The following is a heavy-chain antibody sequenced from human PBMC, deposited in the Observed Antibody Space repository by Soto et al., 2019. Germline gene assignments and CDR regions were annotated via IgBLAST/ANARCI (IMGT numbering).Heavy chain of an antibody. CDR3: ARENYGANWFDP. D-gene: IGHD1-7*01. CDR1: GGSISSYY. Sequence: SETLSLTCTVSGGSISSYYWSWIRQPPGKGLEWIGYIYYSGSTNYNPSLKSRVTISVDTPKNQFSLKLSSVTAADTAVYYFARENYGANWFDPWGQGTLVTVSS. J-gene: IGHJ5*02. V-gene: IGHV4-59*01. CDR2: IYYSGST.